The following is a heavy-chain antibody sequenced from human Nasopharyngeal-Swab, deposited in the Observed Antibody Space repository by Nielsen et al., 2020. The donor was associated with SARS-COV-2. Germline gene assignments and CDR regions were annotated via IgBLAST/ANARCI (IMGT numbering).Heavy chain of an antibody. CDR2: IIPAFAIP. J-gene: IGHJ4*02. D-gene: IGHD3-22*01. V-gene: IGHV1-69*13. CDR1: GGTFNSYA. Sequence: SVKVSCKASGGTFNSYAISWVRQAPGQGLEWMGGIIPAFAIPHYTQKFQGRVTISADESTSTGYVELSSLRSEDTAIYYCVRHPPYYATCGFPHYWGQGTLVTVSS. CDR3: VRHPPYYATCGFPHY.